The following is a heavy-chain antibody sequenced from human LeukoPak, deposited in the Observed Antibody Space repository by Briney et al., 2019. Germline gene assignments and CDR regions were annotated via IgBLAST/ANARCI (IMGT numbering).Heavy chain of an antibody. D-gene: IGHD5-24*01. CDR1: EFTFSSYS. V-gene: IGHV3-21*01. CDR2: ISSGSSYM. J-gene: IGHJ4*02. CDR3: AKEGRLQFDY. Sequence: GGSLRLSCAASEFTFSSYSMNWVRQVPGKGLEWVSSISSGSSYMFYADSVKGRFTISRDNAKNSLYLQMNSLRPEDTAVYYCAKEGRLQFDYWGQGTLVTVSS.